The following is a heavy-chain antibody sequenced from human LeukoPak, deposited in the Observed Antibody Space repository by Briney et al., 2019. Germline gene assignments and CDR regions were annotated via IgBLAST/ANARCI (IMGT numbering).Heavy chain of an antibody. D-gene: IGHD4-23*01. V-gene: IGHV4-61*08. CDR2: IYNSGNT. CDR3: ARRSISGNSWDYFDY. CDR1: AGSVSSGDYY. Sequence: PSETLSLTCTVSAGSVSSGDYYWSWIRQPPGKGLEWIGYIYNSGNTKYNPSLKSRVAMSVDTSKNQFSLKLNSVTAADTAVYYCARRSISGNSWDYFDYWGQGTLVTVSS. J-gene: IGHJ4*02.